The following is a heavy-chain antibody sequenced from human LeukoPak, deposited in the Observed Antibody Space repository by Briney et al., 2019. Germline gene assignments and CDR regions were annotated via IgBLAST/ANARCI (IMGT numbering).Heavy chain of an antibody. CDR1: GYTFTDYH. D-gene: IGHD3-3*01. CDR3: ARDIRPRVESFDY. Sequence: ASAKVSCKASGYTFTDYHIHWVRQAPGQGLEWMGWINPNTGGTNYAQKFQGRVAMTRDTSITTAYMDLSRLRSDDTAVYYCARDIRPRVESFDYWGQGTLVSVSS. V-gene: IGHV1-2*02. CDR2: INPNTGGT. J-gene: IGHJ4*02.